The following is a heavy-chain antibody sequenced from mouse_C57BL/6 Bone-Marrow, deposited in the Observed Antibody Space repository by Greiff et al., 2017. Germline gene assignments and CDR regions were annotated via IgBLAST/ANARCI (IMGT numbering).Heavy chain of an antibody. CDR1: GYSITSGYY. V-gene: IGHV3-6*01. Sequence: VQLKQSGPGLVKPSPSLSLTCSVTGYSITSGYYWNWIRQFPGNKLEWMGYISYDGSNNYNPSLKNRISITRDTSTNQFFLTLNSVTTEDTATYYCAREWMDYWGQGTSVTVSS. CDR3: AREWMDY. J-gene: IGHJ4*01. CDR2: ISYDGSN.